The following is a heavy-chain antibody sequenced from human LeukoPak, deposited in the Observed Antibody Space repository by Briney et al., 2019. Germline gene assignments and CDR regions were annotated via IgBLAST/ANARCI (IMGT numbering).Heavy chain of an antibody. Sequence: SETLSLTCTVSGGSISSYYWSWIRQPPGKGLEWIGYIYYSGSTNYNPSLKSRVTISVDTSKNQFSLKLSSVTAADTAVYYCAIYYYGSSGYYLPTDYWGQGTLVTVSS. V-gene: IGHV4-59*01. J-gene: IGHJ4*02. CDR3: AIYYYGSSGYYLPTDY. CDR1: GGSISSYY. CDR2: IYYSGST. D-gene: IGHD3-22*01.